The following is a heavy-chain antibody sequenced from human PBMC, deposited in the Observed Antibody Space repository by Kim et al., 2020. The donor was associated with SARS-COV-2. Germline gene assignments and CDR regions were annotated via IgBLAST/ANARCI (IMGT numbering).Heavy chain of an antibody. CDR2: IYPKSGGT. D-gene: IGHD2-15*01. CDR1: GYTFSDHY. Sequence: ASVKVSCKASGYTFSDHYIHWVRQAPGQGPEWMGRIYPKSGGTLYAQDFQGRVTMTTDTSISTAYMDLSRLTLDDTAVYFCARDSRKGWLVSMYVWGQGT. V-gene: IGHV1-2*06. CDR3: ARDSRKGWLVSMYV. J-gene: IGHJ6*02.